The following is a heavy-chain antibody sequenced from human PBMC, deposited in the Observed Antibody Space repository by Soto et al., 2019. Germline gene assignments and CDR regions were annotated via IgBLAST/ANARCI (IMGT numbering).Heavy chain of an antibody. CDR2: IHYSGST. D-gene: IGHD3-3*01. V-gene: IGHV4-59*08. J-gene: IGHJ4*02. CDR3: ARGHYDFWSGYFATIDY. Sequence: SETLSLTCSVSGGSISNYCWSWIRQPPGKGLEWIGYIHYSGSTKYNPSLKSRVTISADTSKNQFSLKLSSVTAADTAVYYCARGHYDFWSGYFATIDYWGQGTLVTVSS. CDR1: GGSISNYC.